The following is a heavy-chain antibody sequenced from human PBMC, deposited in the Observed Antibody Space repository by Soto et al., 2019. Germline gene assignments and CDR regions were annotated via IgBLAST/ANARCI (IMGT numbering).Heavy chain of an antibody. Sequence: SVKVSCKASGFTFTSSSMQWVRQARGQRLEWIGWIVVGSGNTNYAQKFQERVTITRDMSTSTAYMELSSLRSEDTAVYYCAAKRNYDFWSGYYQTGYFYYWGQGTLVTVSS. CDR1: GFTFTSSS. J-gene: IGHJ4*02. CDR2: IVVGSGNT. V-gene: IGHV1-58*02. CDR3: AAKRNYDFWSGYYQTGYFYY. D-gene: IGHD3-3*01.